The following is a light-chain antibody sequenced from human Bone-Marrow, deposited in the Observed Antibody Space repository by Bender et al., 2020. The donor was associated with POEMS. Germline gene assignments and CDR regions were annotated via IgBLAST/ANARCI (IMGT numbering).Light chain of an antibody. CDR3: CSYIDGTTFHWV. V-gene: IGLV1-44*01. CDR2: SSH. CDR1: SSNIGAHA. Sequence: QSVLTQPPSASGTPGQRVTISCSGGSSNIGAHAVNWYQHLPGTAPKLLIYSSHRRPSGVSNRFSGSQSGNTASLTISGLQAEDEANYYCCSYIDGTTFHWVFGGGTKVTVL. J-gene: IGLJ3*02.